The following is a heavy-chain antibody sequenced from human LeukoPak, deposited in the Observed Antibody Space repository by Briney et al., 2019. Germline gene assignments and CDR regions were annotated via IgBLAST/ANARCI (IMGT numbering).Heavy chain of an antibody. J-gene: IGHJ4*02. V-gene: IGHV4-59*01. CDR2: IYYSGST. Sequence: SETLSLTCTVSGGSISSYYWSWIRQPPGKGLEWIGYIYYSGSTNYNPSLKSRVTISVDTSKNQFSLKLSSVTAADTAVYYCASQRYYDFWSGPYYFDYWGQGTLVTVSS. D-gene: IGHD3-3*01. CDR1: GGSISSYY. CDR3: ASQRYYDFWSGPYYFDY.